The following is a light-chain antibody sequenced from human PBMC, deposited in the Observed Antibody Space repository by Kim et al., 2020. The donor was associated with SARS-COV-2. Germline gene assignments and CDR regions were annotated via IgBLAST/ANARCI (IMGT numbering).Light chain of an antibody. CDR2: GAS. CDR3: QQYGSSPGT. CDR1: QSVSSSY. V-gene: IGKV3-20*01. Sequence: SPGERATLSCRASQSVSSSYLAWYQQKPSQAPRLLIYGASSRATGIPDRFSGSGSGTDFTLTISRLEPEDFAVYYCQQYGSSPGTFGGGTKVDIK. J-gene: IGKJ4*01.